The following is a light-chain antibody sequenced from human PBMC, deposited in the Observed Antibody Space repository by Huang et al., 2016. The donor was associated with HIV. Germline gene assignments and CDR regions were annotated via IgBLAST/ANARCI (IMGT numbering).Light chain of an antibody. Sequence: EIVMTQSPATLSLSPGERATLSCRASPGVNSKLAWYQQKPGQAPRLLIYGASTRATGVPGRFSGSGSGTEFTLTISSLQSEDFAVYYCQQYSKWPPNTFGQGTKLESK. V-gene: IGKV3-15*01. J-gene: IGKJ2*01. CDR3: QQYSKWPPNT. CDR1: PGVNSK. CDR2: GAS.